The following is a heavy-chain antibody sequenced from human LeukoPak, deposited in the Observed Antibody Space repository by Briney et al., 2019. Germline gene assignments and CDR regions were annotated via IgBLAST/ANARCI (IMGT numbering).Heavy chain of an antibody. CDR1: GFTFSSYG. D-gene: IGHD3-22*01. CDR3: ARGKYYYDSSGYYYGDLLYYFDY. Sequence: SGGSLRLSCAASGFTFSSYGMHWVRQAPGKGLEWVAVIWYDGSNKYYADSVKGRFTISRDNSKNKLYVQMNILRAEDTAVYYCARGKYYYDSSGYYYGDLLYYFDYWGQGTLVTVSS. V-gene: IGHV3-33*01. J-gene: IGHJ4*02. CDR2: IWYDGSNK.